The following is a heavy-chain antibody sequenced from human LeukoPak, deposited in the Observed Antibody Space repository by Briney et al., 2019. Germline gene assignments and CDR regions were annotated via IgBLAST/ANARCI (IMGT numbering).Heavy chain of an antibody. CDR3: AKGNDEWQLGNWFDP. Sequence: KPGGSLRLSCAASGFTFSSYSMNWVRQAPGKGLEWVSSISSSSSYIYYANSVKGRFTISRDNAKNTLYLQMNSLRVEDTAVYYCAKGNDEWQLGNWFDPWGQGTLVTVSS. J-gene: IGHJ5*02. CDR2: ISSSSSYI. D-gene: IGHD6-6*01. V-gene: IGHV3-21*06. CDR1: GFTFSSYS.